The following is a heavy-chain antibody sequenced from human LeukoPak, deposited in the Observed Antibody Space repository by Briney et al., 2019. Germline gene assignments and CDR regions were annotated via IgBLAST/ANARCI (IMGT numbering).Heavy chain of an antibody. J-gene: IGHJ4*02. D-gene: IGHD3-16*02. V-gene: IGHV1-69*05. CDR1: GYTFTNYG. CDR2: IIPIFGTA. Sequence: EASVKVSCKASGYTFTNYGITWVRQAPGQGLEWMGGIIPIFGTANYAQKFQGRVTITTDESTSTAYMELSSLRSEDTAVYYCAREADDYVWGSYRPHQKYFDYWGQGTLVTVSS. CDR3: AREADDYVWGSYRPHQKYFDY.